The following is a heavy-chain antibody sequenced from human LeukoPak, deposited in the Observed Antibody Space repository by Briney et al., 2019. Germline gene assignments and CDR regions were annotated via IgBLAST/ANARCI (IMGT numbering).Heavy chain of an antibody. J-gene: IGHJ4*02. Sequence: GESLKISCEVSGCNFITYLITWVRQMPGKGLEWMGRIDPRDSYTNYSPSFQDHVTISADMSISTAYLQWSSLKASDTAIYYCARGPGRCTGGICYFDYWGQGTLVTVSS. CDR2: IDPRDSYT. D-gene: IGHD2-8*02. CDR3: ARGPGRCTGGICYFDY. V-gene: IGHV5-10-1*01. CDR1: GCNFITYL.